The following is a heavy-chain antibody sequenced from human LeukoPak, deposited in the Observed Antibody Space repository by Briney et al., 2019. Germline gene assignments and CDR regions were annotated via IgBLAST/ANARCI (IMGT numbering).Heavy chain of an antibody. V-gene: IGHV3-23*01. CDR3: AMGADYSSSWYGVSWYFDY. CDR1: GFTFSSYA. J-gene: IGHJ4*02. Sequence: GESLRLSCAAAGFTFSSYAMSWVRQAPGKGLEWVSAISGSGGSTYYADSVKGRFTISRDNSKNTLYLQMNSLRAEDTAVYYCAMGADYSSSWYGVSWYFDYWGQGTLVTVSS. D-gene: IGHD6-13*01. CDR2: ISGSGGST.